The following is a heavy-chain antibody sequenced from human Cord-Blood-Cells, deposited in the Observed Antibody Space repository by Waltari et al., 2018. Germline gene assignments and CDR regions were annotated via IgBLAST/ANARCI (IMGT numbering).Heavy chain of an antibody. V-gene: IGHV3-23*01. Sequence: EVQLLESGGGLVQPGGSLRLSLSASGFTFSSYALGWVRQAPGKGLEWVSASSGSGGSTYYADSVKGRFTISRDNSKNTLYLQMNSLRAEDTAVYYCAKSSYGDYWGQGTLVTVSS. D-gene: IGHD5-18*01. CDR3: AKSSYGDY. J-gene: IGHJ4*02. CDR2: SSGSGGST. CDR1: GFTFSSYA.